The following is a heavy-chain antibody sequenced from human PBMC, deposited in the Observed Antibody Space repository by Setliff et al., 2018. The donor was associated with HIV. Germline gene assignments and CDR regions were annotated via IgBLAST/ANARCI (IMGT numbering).Heavy chain of an antibody. V-gene: IGHV1-46*01. CDR1: GYTLTTYG. D-gene: IGHD6-13*01. CDR3: ARTHSSSWGHAAFDI. J-gene: IGHJ3*02. Sequence: ASVKVSCKASGYTLTTYGISWVRQAPGQGLEWMGWINPSGGSTTYAQKFWDRVTMTRDTSTSTVYMELSSLRSEDTAVYYCARTHSSSWGHAAFDIWGQGTVVTVSS. CDR2: INPSGGST.